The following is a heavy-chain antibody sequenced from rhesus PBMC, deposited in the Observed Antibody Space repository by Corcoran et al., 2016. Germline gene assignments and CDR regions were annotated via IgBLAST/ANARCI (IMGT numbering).Heavy chain of an antibody. J-gene: IGHJ4*01. D-gene: IGHD1-44*01. CDR2: ISSASNYI. CDR3: TSRSNGNSFGYFDY. V-gene: IGHV3S16*01. CDR1: GFTFSNYD. Sequence: EVQLVESGGGLVQPGGSLSRSCAASGFTFSNYDMRWVRQAPGKGLVGVSSISSASNYIYYADSVKGRFTISRDNAENSLSLQMNSLRAEDTAVYYCTSRSNGNSFGYFDYWGQGVLVTVSS.